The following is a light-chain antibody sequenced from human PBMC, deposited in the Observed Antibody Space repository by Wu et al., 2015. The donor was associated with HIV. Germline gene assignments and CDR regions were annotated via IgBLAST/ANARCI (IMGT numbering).Light chain of an antibody. CDR1: QDLRSD. V-gene: IGKV1-6*01. CDR3: LQDYNYPLT. J-gene: IGKJ3*01. Sequence: AIQMTQSPSSLSASVGDRVTITCRASQDLRSDVSWFQQRPGEAPKLLIYAASSLQSGVPARFSGSGSGTEFTLTIISLQPEDSATYYCLQDYNYPLTFGPGTKVDIK. CDR2: AAS.